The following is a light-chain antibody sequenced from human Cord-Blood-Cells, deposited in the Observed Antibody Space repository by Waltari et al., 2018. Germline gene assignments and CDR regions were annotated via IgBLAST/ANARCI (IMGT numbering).Light chain of an antibody. CDR1: SSDVGSYTR. J-gene: IGLJ2*01. CDR2: EVS. V-gene: IGLV2-18*02. CDR3: SSYTSSSIVV. Sequence: QSALTQPPSVSGSPGQSVTISCPGTSSDVGSYTRVYWYQQPPGTAPKLMIYEVSNRPSGVPDRFSGSKSGNTASMTISGLQAEDEADYYCSSYTSSSIVVFGGGTKLTVL.